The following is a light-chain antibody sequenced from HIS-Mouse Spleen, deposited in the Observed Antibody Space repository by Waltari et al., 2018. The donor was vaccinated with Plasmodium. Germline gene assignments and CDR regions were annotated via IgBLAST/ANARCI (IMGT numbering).Light chain of an antibody. CDR1: ALPKQY. Sequence: SYELPQPPSVSVSPGQTARITCSGDALPKQYAYWYQQKPGPAPVLVIYKDSERPSGIPERFSGSSSGTTVTLTISGVQAEDEADYYCQSADSSGTYQVFGGGTKLTVL. CDR2: KDS. CDR3: QSADSSGTYQV. J-gene: IGLJ2*01. V-gene: IGLV3-25*03.